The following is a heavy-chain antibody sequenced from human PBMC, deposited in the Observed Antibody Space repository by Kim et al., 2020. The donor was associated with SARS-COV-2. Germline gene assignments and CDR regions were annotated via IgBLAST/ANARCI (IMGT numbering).Heavy chain of an antibody. CDR3: TRLLYYGSDAFDI. Sequence: YAASVKGRFTISRDDSKNTAYLQMNSLKTEDTAVYYCTRLLYYGSDAFDIWGQGTMVTVSS. D-gene: IGHD3-10*01. V-gene: IGHV3-73*01. J-gene: IGHJ3*02.